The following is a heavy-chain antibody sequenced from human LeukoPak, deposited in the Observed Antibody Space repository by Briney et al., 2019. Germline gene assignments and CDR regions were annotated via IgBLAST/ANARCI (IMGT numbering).Heavy chain of an antibody. CDR3: ARGRQAKLGYYSSTSCYRVYYYYYMDV. V-gene: IGHV4-34*01. CDR2: INHSGST. D-gene: IGHD2-2*02. Sequence: SETLSLTCAVYGGSFSGYHWSRIRQPPGKGLEWIGEINHSGSTNYNPSLKSRVTISVDTSKNQFSLKLSSVTAADTAVYYCARGRQAKLGYYSSTSCYRVYYYYYMDVWGKGTTVTVSS. CDR1: GGSFSGYH. J-gene: IGHJ6*03.